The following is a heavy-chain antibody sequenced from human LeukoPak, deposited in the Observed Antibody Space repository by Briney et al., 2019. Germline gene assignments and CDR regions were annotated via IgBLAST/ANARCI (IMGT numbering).Heavy chain of an antibody. Sequence: PSQTLSLTCTVSGGSISSGDYYWRWIRQPPGKGLEWIGYIYYSGSTYYNPSLKSRVTISVDTSKNQFSLKLSSVTAADTAVYYCAREEEVTRIFDYWGQGTLVTVSS. CDR3: AREEEVTRIFDY. CDR2: IYYSGST. V-gene: IGHV4-30-4*08. J-gene: IGHJ4*02. D-gene: IGHD4-11*01. CDR1: GGSISSGDYY.